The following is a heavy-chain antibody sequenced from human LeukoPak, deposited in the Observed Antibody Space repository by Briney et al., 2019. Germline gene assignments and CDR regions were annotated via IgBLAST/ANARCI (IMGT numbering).Heavy chain of an antibody. J-gene: IGHJ6*02. V-gene: IGHV3-21*06. D-gene: IGHD4-4*01. Sequence: GGSLTLSCEASGFTFSGYNMNWVRQAPGKGLEWVSYISESSSHTYNADSVKGRFTISRDNAKNSLYLQMNSLRVEDTGIYYCARDRAVKARIGGMDVWGQGTTVIVSS. CDR2: ISESSSHT. CDR1: GFTFSGYN. CDR3: ARDRAVKARIGGMDV.